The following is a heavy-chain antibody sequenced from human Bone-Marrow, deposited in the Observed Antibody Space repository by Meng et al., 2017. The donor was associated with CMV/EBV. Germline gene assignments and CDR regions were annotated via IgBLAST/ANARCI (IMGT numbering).Heavy chain of an antibody. Sequence: SLKISCAASGFTFDDYAMHWVRQAPGKGLEWVSGISWNSGSIGYADSVKGRFTISRDNSKNTLYLQMNSLRAEDTAVYYCAKDTIPLGAVAATLGYWGQGTLVTVSS. D-gene: IGHD6-19*01. J-gene: IGHJ1*01. CDR3: AKDTIPLGAVAATLGY. CDR2: ISWNSGSI. CDR1: GFTFDDYA. V-gene: IGHV3-9*01.